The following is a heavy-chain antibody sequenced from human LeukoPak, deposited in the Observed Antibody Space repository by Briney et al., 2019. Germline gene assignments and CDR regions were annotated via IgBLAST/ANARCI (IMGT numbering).Heavy chain of an antibody. V-gene: IGHV1-46*01. CDR3: ARDQTDCSSNSCHNFHYGMDV. CDR1: GYTFTSYH. CDR2: IYPSGGST. D-gene: IGHD2-2*01. Sequence: GASVKVSCKASGYTFTSYHMHWVRQAPGQGLEWMGIIYPSGGSTGYAQKFQGRITMTRDTSTNTVYMDLSSLRSEDTAVYYCARDQTDCSSNSCHNFHYGMDVWGQGTTVTVSS. J-gene: IGHJ6*02.